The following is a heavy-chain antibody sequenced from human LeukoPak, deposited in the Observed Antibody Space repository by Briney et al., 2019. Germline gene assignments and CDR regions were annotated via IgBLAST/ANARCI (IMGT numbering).Heavy chain of an antibody. CDR3: ARDGRKKITANNWFDP. V-gene: IGHV3-33*01. J-gene: IGHJ5*02. CDR2: IWYDGSNK. CDR1: GFTFSSYG. Sequence: GGSLRLSCAASGFTFSSYGMHWVRQAPGKGLEWVAVIWYDGSNKYYADSEKGRFTISRDNSKNTLCLQMNSLRAEDTAVYYCARDGRKKITANNWFDPWGQGTLVTVSS. D-gene: IGHD5-18*01.